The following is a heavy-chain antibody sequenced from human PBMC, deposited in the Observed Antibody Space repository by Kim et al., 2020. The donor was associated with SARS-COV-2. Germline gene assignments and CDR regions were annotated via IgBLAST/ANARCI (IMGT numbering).Heavy chain of an antibody. CDR3: AKDSGLSSNYFDY. J-gene: IGHJ4*02. V-gene: IGHV3-9*01. Sequence: ADSVKGRFTMSGDNAKKALYRQMNRLRAEDTALYYCAKDSGLSSNYFDYWGQGTLVTVSS.